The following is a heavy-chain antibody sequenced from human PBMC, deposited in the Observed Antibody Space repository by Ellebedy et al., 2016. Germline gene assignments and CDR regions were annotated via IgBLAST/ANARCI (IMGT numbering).Heavy chain of an antibody. V-gene: IGHV4-4*08. J-gene: IGHJ5*02. CDR2: IYTIGYT. CDR1: GDSVIRYY. Sequence: SETLSLTXSVSGDSVIRYYWAWIRQSPVKGLEWLGYIYTIGYTNYNPSLKSRVAISVDTSKNQFSLHLSSVTAADTAVYHCAIYHRNNDYHIDPWGQGTLTTVSS. D-gene: IGHD1-14*01. CDR3: AIYHRNNDYHIDP.